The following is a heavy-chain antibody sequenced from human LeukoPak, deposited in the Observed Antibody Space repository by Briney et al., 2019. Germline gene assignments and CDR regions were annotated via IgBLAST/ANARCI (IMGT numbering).Heavy chain of an antibody. V-gene: IGHV3-74*01. CDR2: INTDGRTT. CDR1: GFTLSSYW. CDR3: AKDLTWNTADY. J-gene: IGHJ4*02. Sequence: GGSLRPSCAASGFTLSSYWMHWFRQAPGKGLVWVSRINTDGRTTGYADSVRGRFTISRDNAKNTLYLQMNGLRAEDTAVYYCAKDLTWNTADYWGQGTLVTVSS. D-gene: IGHD1/OR15-1a*01.